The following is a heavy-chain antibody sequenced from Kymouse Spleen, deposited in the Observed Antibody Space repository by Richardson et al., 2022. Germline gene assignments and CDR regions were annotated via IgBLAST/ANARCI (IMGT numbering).Heavy chain of an antibody. J-gene: IGHJ4*02. CDR2: ISWNSGSI. Sequence: EVQLVESGGGLVQPGRSLRLSCAASGFTFDDYAMHWVRQAPGKGLEWVSGISWNSGSIGYADSVKGRFTISRDNAKNSLYLQMNSLRAEDTALYYCAGSSSSYFDYWGQGTLVTVSS. D-gene: IGHD6-6*01. CDR1: GFTFDDYA. CDR3: AGSSSSYFDY. V-gene: IGHV3-9*01.